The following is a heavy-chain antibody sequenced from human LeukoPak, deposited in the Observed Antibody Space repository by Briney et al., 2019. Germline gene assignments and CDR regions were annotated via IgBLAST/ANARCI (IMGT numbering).Heavy chain of an antibody. CDR2: IYYSGST. CDR1: GGSISSYY. J-gene: IGHJ5*02. V-gene: IGHV4-59*12. D-gene: IGHD2-15*01. Sequence: PSETLSLTCTVSGGSISSYYWSWIRQPPGKGLEWIGSIYYSGSTYYNPSLKSRVTISVDTSKNQFSLKLSSVTAADTAVYYCARDYKVVVAATVNYNWFDPWGQGTLVTVSS. CDR3: ARDYKVVVAATVNYNWFDP.